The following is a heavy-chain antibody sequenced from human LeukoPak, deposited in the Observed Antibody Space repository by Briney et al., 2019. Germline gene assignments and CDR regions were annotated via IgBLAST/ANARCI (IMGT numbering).Heavy chain of an antibody. CDR1: GYTLTELS. J-gene: IGHJ4*02. CDR3: ATDLVYYDSSGYGLDY. Sequence: ASVKVSCKVSGYTLTELSMHWVRQAPGKGLEWMGGFDPEDGETIYAQKFQGRVTMTEDTSTDTAYMELSSLTSEDTAVYYCATDLVYYDSSGYGLDYWGQGTLVTVSS. V-gene: IGHV1-24*01. D-gene: IGHD3-22*01. CDR2: FDPEDGET.